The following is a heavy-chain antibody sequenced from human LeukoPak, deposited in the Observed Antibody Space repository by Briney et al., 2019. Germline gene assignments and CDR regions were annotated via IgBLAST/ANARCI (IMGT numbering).Heavy chain of an antibody. CDR3: ASSTRGVHEYSYGGYFDY. CDR1: GYTFTSYG. V-gene: IGHV1-18*01. CDR2: ISAYNGNT. D-gene: IGHD5-18*01. Sequence: ASVKVSCKASGYTFTSYGISWVRQAPGQGLEWMGWISAYNGNTNYAQKLQGRVTMTTDTSTSTAYMELRSLRSEDTAVYYCASSTRGVHEYSYGGYFDYWGQGTLVTVSS. J-gene: IGHJ4*02.